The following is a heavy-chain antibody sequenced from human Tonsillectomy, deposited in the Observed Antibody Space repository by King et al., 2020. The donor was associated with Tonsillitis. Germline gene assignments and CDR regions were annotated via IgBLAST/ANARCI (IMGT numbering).Heavy chain of an antibody. CDR2: IYYSGNT. CDR1: GGSISNYY. Sequence: VQLQESGPGLVKPSETLSLTCTVSGGSISNYYWSWIRQPPGKGLEWIGYIYYSGNTNYNPSLKSRVTISVDTSKNQFSLKLSSVTAAATDVYFCALGLPWRGWGQGTLVTVSS. J-gene: IGHJ4*02. CDR3: ALGLPWRG. D-gene: IGHD3-16*01. V-gene: IGHV4-59*01.